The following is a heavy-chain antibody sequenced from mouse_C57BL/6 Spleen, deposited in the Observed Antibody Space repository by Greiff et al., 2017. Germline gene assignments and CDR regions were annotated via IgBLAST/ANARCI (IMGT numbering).Heavy chain of an antibody. CDR2: IYPGDGDT. CDR1: GYAFSSSW. CDR3: ARGSLAWFAY. J-gene: IGHJ3*01. D-gene: IGHD1-1*02. V-gene: IGHV1-82*01. Sequence: QVQLKQSGPELVKPGASVKISCKASGYAFSSSWKNWVKQRPGKGLEWIGRIYPGDGDTNYNGKFKGKATLTADKSSSTAYMQLSSLTSEDSAVYFCARGSLAWFAYWGQGTLVTVSA.